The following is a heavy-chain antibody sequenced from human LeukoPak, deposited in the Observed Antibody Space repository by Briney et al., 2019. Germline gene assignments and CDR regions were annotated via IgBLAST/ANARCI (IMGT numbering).Heavy chain of an antibody. CDR1: GGSISSSSYY. CDR3: ARVRIAAVPPRGPSGFDY. J-gene: IGHJ4*02. CDR2: IYYSGST. Sequence: SETLSLTCTVSGGSISSSSYYWGWIRQPPGKGLEWIGSIYYSGSTYYNPSLKSRVAISVDTSKNQFSLKLSSVTAAATAVYYCARVRIAAVPPRGPSGFDYWGQGTLVTVSS. D-gene: IGHD6-13*01. V-gene: IGHV4-39*07.